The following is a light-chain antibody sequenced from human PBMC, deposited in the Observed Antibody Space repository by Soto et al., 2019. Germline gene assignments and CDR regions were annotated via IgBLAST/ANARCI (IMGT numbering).Light chain of an antibody. CDR3: AAWDDSLSGVV. CDR2: RNS. J-gene: IGLJ2*01. CDR1: ISNIGSNY. Sequence: QSVLTQPPSASGTPGQRVTISCSGSISNIGSNYVYWYQQLPGTVPQLLIYRNSERPSGVPDRFSGSKSGTSASLAISGLRSEDEADYYCAAWDDSLSGVVFGGGTQLTVL. V-gene: IGLV1-47*01.